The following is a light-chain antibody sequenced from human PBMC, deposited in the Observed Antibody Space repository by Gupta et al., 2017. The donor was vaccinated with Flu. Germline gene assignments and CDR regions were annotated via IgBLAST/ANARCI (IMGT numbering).Light chain of an antibody. Sequence: PSTLSASLGARVTFTCRASQNIDSWLAWYQQRPGKAPSLLIYKASKLESGVPSRFSGSGSGTEFTLAISSLQPDDLATYYCQQEDSSPWTFGQGTKV. CDR1: QNIDSW. J-gene: IGKJ1*01. V-gene: IGKV1-5*03. CDR3: QQEDSSPWT. CDR2: KAS.